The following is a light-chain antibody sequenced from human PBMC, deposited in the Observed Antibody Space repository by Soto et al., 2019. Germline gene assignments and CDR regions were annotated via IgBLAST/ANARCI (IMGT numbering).Light chain of an antibody. CDR3: QQRRNWPPLT. J-gene: IGKJ4*01. Sequence: ETVLTQSPATLSLSPGETATLSCRASEYVDIYLAWYQQKPGQAPRLLIYHASNRATGIPARFSGSGSGTDFTLTIRSLEPEDSAVYYCQQRRNWPPLTFGGGTRVEIK. CDR1: EYVDIY. CDR2: HAS. V-gene: IGKV3-11*01.